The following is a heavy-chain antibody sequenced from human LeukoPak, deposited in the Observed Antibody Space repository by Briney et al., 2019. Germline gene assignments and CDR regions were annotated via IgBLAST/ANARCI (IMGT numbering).Heavy chain of an antibody. Sequence: ASVKVSCKVSGYTLTELSMHWVRQAPGKGLEWMGRFDPEDGETIYAQKFQGRVTMTEDTSTNAAYMELSSLRSEDTAVYYCATQQLVRFVLRFQHWGQGTLVTVSS. CDR1: GYTLTELS. CDR2: FDPEDGET. D-gene: IGHD6-13*01. V-gene: IGHV1-24*01. J-gene: IGHJ1*01. CDR3: ATQQLVRFVLRFQH.